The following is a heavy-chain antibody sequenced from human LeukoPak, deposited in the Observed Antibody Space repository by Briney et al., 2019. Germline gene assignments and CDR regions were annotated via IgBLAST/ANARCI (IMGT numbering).Heavy chain of an antibody. J-gene: IGHJ6*03. V-gene: IGHV1-69*06. CDR2: IIPIFGTA. D-gene: IGHD1-26*01. CDR3: TARALGGAPSPYYYYYFMNV. CDR1: GGTFSSYA. Sequence: GASVKVSCKASGGTFSSYAISWVRQAPGQGLEWMGGIIPIFGTANYAQKFQGRVTITADKSTSTAYMELSSLRSEDTAVYYCTARALGGAPSPYYYYYFMNVWGKGTTVTVSS.